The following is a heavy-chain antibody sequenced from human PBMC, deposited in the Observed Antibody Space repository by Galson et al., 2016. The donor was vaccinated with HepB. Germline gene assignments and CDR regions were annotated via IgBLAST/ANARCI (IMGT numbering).Heavy chain of an antibody. CDR3: ARGGHDFWSGLYFFDC. V-gene: IGHV3-30-3*01. J-gene: IGHJ4*02. D-gene: IGHD3-3*01. CDR2: ISYDGSDE. Sequence: SLRLSCAASGFTFSTYAMHWVRQAPGKGLEWVTLISYDGSDEYYADSVKGRFTISRDNSNHTLFLQMNSLREGVTAIYYCARGGHDFWSGLYFFDCWGQGALVTVSS. CDR1: GFTFSTYA.